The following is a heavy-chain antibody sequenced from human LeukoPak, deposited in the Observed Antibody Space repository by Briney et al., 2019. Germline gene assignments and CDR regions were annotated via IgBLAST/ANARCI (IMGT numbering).Heavy chain of an antibody. D-gene: IGHD2-15*01. CDR1: GGTFSSYA. CDR3: ARGSDCSGGSCYYYYGMDV. J-gene: IGHJ6*04. CDR2: IIPIFGTA. Sequence: SVKVSCKASGGTFSSYAISWVRQAPGQGLEWMGGIIPIFGTANYAQKSQGRVTITADKSTSTAYMELSSLRSEDTAVYYCARGSDCSGGSCYYYYGMDVWGKGTTVTVSS. V-gene: IGHV1-69*06.